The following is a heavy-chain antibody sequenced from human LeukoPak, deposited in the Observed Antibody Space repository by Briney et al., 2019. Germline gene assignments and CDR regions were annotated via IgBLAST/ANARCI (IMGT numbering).Heavy chain of an antibody. D-gene: IGHD5-24*01. Sequence: GGSLRLSCAASGFTVTSNYMGWVRQAPGKGLEWVSVIYSGGSAYYADSVKGRFTISRDNSKNTLYLQMNSLRAEDTAVYYCARERDGYNRAFDYWGQGTLVTVSS. CDR3: ARERDGYNRAFDY. CDR1: GFTVTSNY. V-gene: IGHV3-53*01. J-gene: IGHJ4*02. CDR2: IYSGGSA.